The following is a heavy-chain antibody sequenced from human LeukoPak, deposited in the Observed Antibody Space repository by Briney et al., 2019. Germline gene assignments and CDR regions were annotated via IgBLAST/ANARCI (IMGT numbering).Heavy chain of an antibody. CDR1: GFTFSGFG. CDR3: ARDDYGGKLDI. V-gene: IGHV3-30*03. J-gene: IGHJ3*02. CDR2: LSYDGSSK. Sequence: GGSLRLSCEASGFTFSGFGMHWVRQAPGKGLEWVAVLSYDGSSKYYADSVKGRFTISRDNSKNTLYLQMNSLRAEDTAVYYCARDDYGGKLDIWGQGTVVTVSS. D-gene: IGHD4-23*01.